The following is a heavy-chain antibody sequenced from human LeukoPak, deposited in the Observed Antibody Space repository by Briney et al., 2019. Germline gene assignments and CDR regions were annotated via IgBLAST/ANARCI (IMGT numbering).Heavy chain of an antibody. V-gene: IGHV4-4*07. CDR2: IYTSGST. CDR3: ASSPSSYYDSSGSGYYFDY. J-gene: IGHJ4*02. Sequence: SETLSLTCTVSGGSISSYYWSWIRQPAGKGLEWIGRIYTSGSTNYNPSLKSRVTVSVDTSKNQFSLKLSSVTAADTAVYYCASSPSSYYDSSGSGYYFDYWGQGTLVTVSS. CDR1: GGSISSYY. D-gene: IGHD3-22*01.